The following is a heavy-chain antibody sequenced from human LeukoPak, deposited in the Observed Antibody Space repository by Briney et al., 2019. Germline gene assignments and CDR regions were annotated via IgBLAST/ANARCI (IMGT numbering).Heavy chain of an antibody. Sequence: GGSLRLSCAASGFTVSSNYMSWVRQAPGKGLEWVSVIYSGGSTYYADSVKGRFTISRDNSKNTLYLQMSSLRAEDTAVYYCARQNVDSGDAFDIWGQGTMVTVSS. D-gene: IGHD5-12*01. J-gene: IGHJ3*02. CDR1: GFTVSSNY. CDR2: IYSGGST. V-gene: IGHV3-66*04. CDR3: ARQNVDSGDAFDI.